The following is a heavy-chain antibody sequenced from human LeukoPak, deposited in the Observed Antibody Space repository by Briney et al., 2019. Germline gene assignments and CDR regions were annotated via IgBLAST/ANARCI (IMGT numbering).Heavy chain of an antibody. CDR3: ARVSYYGSGSYYRPSYYYYGMDV. CDR1: GYTFTSYG. Sequence: ASVKVSCKASGYTFTSYGISWVRQAPGQGLEWMGWISAYNGNTNYAQKLQGRVTMTTDTSTSTAYMELRSLRSDDTAVYYCARVSYYGSGSYYRPSYYYYGMDVWGQGTTVTVSS. V-gene: IGHV1-18*01. CDR2: ISAYNGNT. J-gene: IGHJ6*02. D-gene: IGHD3-10*01.